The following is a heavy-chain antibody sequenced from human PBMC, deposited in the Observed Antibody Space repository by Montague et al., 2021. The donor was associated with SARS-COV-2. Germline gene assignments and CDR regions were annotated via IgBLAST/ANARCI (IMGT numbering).Heavy chain of an antibody. J-gene: IGHJ4*02. CDR1: GGSISSGGYY. V-gene: IGHV4-31*03. CDR2: IYYSGST. CDR3: ARASGKKTIFGVVISYFDY. Sequence: TLSPTCTVSGGSISSGGYYWSWIRQHPGKGLEWIGYIYYSGSTYYNPSLKSRVTISVDTSKNQFSLKLSSVTAADTAVYYCARASGKKTIFGVVISYFDYWGQGTLVTVSS. D-gene: IGHD3-3*01.